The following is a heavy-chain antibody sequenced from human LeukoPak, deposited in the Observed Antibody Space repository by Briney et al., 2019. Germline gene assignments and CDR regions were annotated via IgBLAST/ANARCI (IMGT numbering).Heavy chain of an antibody. Sequence: EASVKVSCKASGYTFTSYGISWVRQAPGQGLEWMGWISAYNGNTNYAQKLQGRVTMTTDTSTSTAYMELRSLRSDDTAVYYCARRTTYYDILTGYYTDWFGPWGQGTLVTVSS. CDR2: ISAYNGNT. V-gene: IGHV1-18*01. D-gene: IGHD3-9*01. J-gene: IGHJ5*02. CDR3: ARRTTYYDILTGYYTDWFGP. CDR1: GYTFTSYG.